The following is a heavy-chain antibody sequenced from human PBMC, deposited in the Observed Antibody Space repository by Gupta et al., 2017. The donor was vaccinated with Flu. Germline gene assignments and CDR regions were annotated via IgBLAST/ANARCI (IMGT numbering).Heavy chain of an antibody. V-gene: IGHV3-30*18. D-gene: IGHD2-15*01. CDR3: AKDQREYCSGGECYPQILDY. CDR1: GFIFATYG. CDR2: ISFDGIYK. J-gene: IGHJ4*02. Sequence: QVQLVESGGGVVQPGRSLRLSCTASGFIFATYGLHWVRQAPGKGLEWLAVISFDGIYKSYADSVKGRFTISRDNSKNTLNLLINSLRAEDTAVYYCAKDQREYCSGGECYPQILDYWGQGTLVTVS.